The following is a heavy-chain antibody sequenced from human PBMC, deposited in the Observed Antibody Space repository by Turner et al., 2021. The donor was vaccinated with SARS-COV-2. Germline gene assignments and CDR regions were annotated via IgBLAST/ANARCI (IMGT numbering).Heavy chain of an antibody. CDR2: IYYSGST. CDR1: GGSISSSSYY. CDR3: ASQEALVPSYYYYYYGMDV. D-gene: IGHD3-10*01. J-gene: IGHJ6*02. V-gene: IGHV4-39*01. Sequence: QLQLQESGPGLVKPSETLSLTCTVPGGSISSSSYYWGWIRQPPGTVLEWIGSIYYSGSTYYNPSLKSLVTISVDTSKNQFSLKLSSVTAADTAVYYCASQEALVPSYYYYYYGMDVWGQGTTVTVSS.